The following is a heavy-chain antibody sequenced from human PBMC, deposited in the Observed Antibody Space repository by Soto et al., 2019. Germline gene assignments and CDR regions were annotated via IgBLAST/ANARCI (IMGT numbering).Heavy chain of an antibody. CDR3: ARAQWLADDAFDI. CDR1: GFTFSSYW. Sequence: GSMKLSCAASGFTFSSYWMHWVRQAPGKGLVWVSRVKGDGSDTTYADSVKGRFTISRDNTKNTLYLQMNSLRPEDTSVYYCARAQWLADDAFDIWGHGTMVTVSS. J-gene: IGHJ3*02. V-gene: IGHV3-74*01. D-gene: IGHD6-19*01. CDR2: VKGDGSDT.